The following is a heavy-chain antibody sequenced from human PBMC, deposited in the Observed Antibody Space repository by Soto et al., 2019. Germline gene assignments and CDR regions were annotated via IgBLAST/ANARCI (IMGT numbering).Heavy chain of an antibody. CDR3: ARFRSGYAPRTIYFDY. CDR1: GGSISSGGYY. Sequence: QVQLQESGPGLVKPSQTLSLTCTVSGGSISSGGYYWSWIRQHPGKGLEWIGYIYYSGSTYYNPSLKSRVTISVDTSKNQFSLKLSSVTAADTAVYYCARFRSGYAPRTIYFDYWGQGTLVTVSS. J-gene: IGHJ4*02. CDR2: IYYSGST. V-gene: IGHV4-31*03. D-gene: IGHD3-22*01.